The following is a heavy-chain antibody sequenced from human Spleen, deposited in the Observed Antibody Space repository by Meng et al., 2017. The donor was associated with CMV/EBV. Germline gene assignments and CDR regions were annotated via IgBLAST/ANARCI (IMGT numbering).Heavy chain of an antibody. J-gene: IGHJ4*02. CDR1: GFTFSSYE. CDR3: ARDRGRNLDY. Sequence: GGSLRLSCAASGFTFSSYEMNWVRQAPGKGLEWVALISYDGSNKYYADFVKGRFTISRDNSKNTLYLQMNSLRADDTAVYYCARDRGRNLDYWGQGNLVTVSS. D-gene: IGHD1-14*01. V-gene: IGHV3-30*04. CDR2: ISYDGSNK.